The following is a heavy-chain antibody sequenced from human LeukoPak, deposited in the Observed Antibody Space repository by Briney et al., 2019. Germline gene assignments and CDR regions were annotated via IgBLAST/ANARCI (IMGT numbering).Heavy chain of an antibody. D-gene: IGHD1-26*01. CDR1: GFTFSAYA. J-gene: IGHJ5*02. CDR3: ARDFSLVVGASDS. CDR2: MALSGGPT. Sequence: GGSLRLSCAASGFTFSAYAMAWVRRPPGRGLEWVSTMALSGGPTHYADAVEGRFTISRDDSKSTLYLHINNLRGEDTAVYYCARDFSLVVGASDSWGKGTLVTVSS. V-gene: IGHV3-23*01.